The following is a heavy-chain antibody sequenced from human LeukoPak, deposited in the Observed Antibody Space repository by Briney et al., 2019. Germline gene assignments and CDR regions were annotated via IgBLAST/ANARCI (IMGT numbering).Heavy chain of an antibody. CDR1: GFTFTSYA. V-gene: IGHV3-23*01. CDR3: AKDRYITGTTFCEY. D-gene: IGHD1-20*01. J-gene: IGHJ4*02. Sequence: PGGSLRLSCAASGFTFTSYAMSWVRQVSGKGLEWVSVISGSGGSTYYADSVKGRFTISRDNSKNTLYLQMNSLRAEDTAVYYCAKDRYITGTTFCEYWGQGTLVTVSS. CDR2: ISGSGGST.